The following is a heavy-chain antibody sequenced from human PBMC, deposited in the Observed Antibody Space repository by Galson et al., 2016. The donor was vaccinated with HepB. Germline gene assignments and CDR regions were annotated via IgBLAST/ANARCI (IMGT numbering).Heavy chain of an antibody. Sequence: ETLSLTCAVYGGSFNGYYWTWIRQPPGRGLEWIGEVSHGGSTNDNPSVESRVSISIDASKNQFSLNLTSVTPTDTAVYYCAGRPRITLVRGANGLDVWGQGTSVTVSS. CDR2: VSHGGST. CDR3: AGRPRITLVRGANGLDV. CDR1: GGSFNGYY. D-gene: IGHD3-10*01. V-gene: IGHV4-34*01. J-gene: IGHJ6*02.